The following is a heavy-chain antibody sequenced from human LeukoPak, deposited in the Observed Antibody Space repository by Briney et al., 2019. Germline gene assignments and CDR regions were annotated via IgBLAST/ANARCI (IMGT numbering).Heavy chain of an antibody. CDR1: GGTFSSYA. D-gene: IGHD3-10*01. J-gene: IGHJ5*02. CDR3: ASVSWFGELLSNWFDP. CDR2: IIPIFGTA. Sequence: ASVNVSCKASGGTFSSYAISWVRQAPGQGREWMGGIIPIFGTAHYAQKFQGRVTITADESTSTAYMELSSLRSEDTAVYYCASVSWFGELLSNWFDPWGQGTLVTVSS. V-gene: IGHV1-69*13.